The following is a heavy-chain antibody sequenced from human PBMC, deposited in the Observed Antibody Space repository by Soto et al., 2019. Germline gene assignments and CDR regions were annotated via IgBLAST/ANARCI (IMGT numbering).Heavy chain of an antibody. Sequence: GGSLRLSCAASGFTFSSYGMHWVRQAPGKGLEWVAVIWYDGSNKYYADSVKGRFTISRDNSKNTLYLQMNSLRAEDTAVYYCARDHGYGDLLFFDYWGQGTLVTVSS. CDR2: IWYDGSNK. V-gene: IGHV3-33*01. CDR1: GFTFSSYG. D-gene: IGHD4-17*01. CDR3: ARDHGYGDLLFFDY. J-gene: IGHJ4*02.